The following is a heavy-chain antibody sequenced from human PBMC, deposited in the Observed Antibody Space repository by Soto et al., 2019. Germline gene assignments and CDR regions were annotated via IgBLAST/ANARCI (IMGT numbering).Heavy chain of an antibody. CDR1: GYTFTIYG. D-gene: IGHD3-16*02. CDR2: ISAYNGNT. V-gene: IGHV1-18*01. Sequence: ASVNVSCKASGYTFTIYGISWVRQAPGQGLEWMGWISAYNGNTNYAQKLQGRVTMTTDTSTSTAYMELRSLRSDDTAVYYCARGSRFGGVIVNYYYYYMDVWGNGTTVTVSS. J-gene: IGHJ6*03. CDR3: ARGSRFGGVIVNYYYYYMDV.